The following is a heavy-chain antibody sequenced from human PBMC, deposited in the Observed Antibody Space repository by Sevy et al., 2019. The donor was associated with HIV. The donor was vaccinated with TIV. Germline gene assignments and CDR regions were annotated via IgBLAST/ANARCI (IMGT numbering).Heavy chain of an antibody. Sequence: SGPTLVNPTQTLTLTCTFSGFSLSTSGVGVGWIRQPPGKALEWLALIYWDDAKRYSPSLKSRLTITKDTSKNQVVLTITNMDPVDTATYYCAHQGIVAFPGVRAFDYWGQGTLVTVSS. CDR1: GFSLSTSGVG. V-gene: IGHV2-5*02. CDR2: IYWDDAK. CDR3: AHQGIVAFPGVRAFDY. D-gene: IGHD1-26*01. J-gene: IGHJ4*02.